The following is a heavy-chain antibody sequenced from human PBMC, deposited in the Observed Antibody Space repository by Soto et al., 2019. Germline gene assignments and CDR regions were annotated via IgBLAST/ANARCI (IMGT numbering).Heavy chain of an antibody. V-gene: IGHV3-48*01. CDR1: GFTFSSYS. D-gene: IGHD4-17*01. CDR2: ISSSSSTI. CDR3: AREADYVNWFDP. Sequence: EVQLVESGGGLVQPGGSLRLSCAASGFTFSSYSMNWVRQAPGKGLEWVSYISSSSSTIYYADSVKGRFTISRDNAKNSRYLQMTSLRAEDTAVYYCAREADYVNWFDPWGQGTLVTVSS. J-gene: IGHJ5*02.